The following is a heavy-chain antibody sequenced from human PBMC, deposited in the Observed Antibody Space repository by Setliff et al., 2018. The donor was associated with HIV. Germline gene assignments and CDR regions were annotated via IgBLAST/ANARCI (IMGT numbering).Heavy chain of an antibody. CDR1: GFTFSSYS. CDR2: ISSSSSTI. J-gene: IGHJ3*01. Sequence: VGSLRLSCAASGFTFSSYSMNWVRQAPGKGLEWVSYISSSSSTIYYADSVTGRFTISRDNAKNPLYLQMNSLRAEDSALYYCARDNGKYYYGSAPLKVWGQGTMVTVSS. D-gene: IGHD3-10*01. V-gene: IGHV3-48*01. CDR3: ARDNGKYYYGSAPLKV.